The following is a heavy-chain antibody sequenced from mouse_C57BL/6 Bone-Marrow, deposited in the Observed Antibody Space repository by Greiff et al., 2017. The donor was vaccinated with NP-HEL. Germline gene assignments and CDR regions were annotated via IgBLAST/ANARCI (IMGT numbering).Heavy chain of an antibody. CDR3: TRRGTTGAWFAY. Sequence: QVQLKESGAELVRPGASVTLSCKASGYTFTDYEMHWVKQTPVHGLEWIGAIDPETGGTAYNQKFKGKAILTADKSSSTAYMELRSLTSEDSAVYYCTRRGTTGAWFAYWGQGTLVTVSA. J-gene: IGHJ3*01. CDR1: GYTFTDYE. V-gene: IGHV1-15*01. D-gene: IGHD1-1*01. CDR2: IDPETGGT.